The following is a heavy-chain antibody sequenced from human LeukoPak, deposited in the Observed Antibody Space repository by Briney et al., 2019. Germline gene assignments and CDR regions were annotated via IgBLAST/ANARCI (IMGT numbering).Heavy chain of an antibody. D-gene: IGHD4-17*01. V-gene: IGHV3-30*18. J-gene: IGHJ6*02. CDR1: GFTFSSYG. Sequence: PGGSLRLSCAASGFTFSSYGMHWVRQAPGKGLEWVAVISYDGSNKYYADSVKGRFTISRDNSKNTLYLQMNSLRAEDTAVYYCAKGPHGDYGMDVWGQGTTVTVSS. CDR2: ISYDGSNK. CDR3: AKGPHGDYGMDV.